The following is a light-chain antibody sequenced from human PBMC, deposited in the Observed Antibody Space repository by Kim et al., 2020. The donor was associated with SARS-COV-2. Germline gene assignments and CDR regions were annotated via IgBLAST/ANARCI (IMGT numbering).Light chain of an antibody. CDR2: AAS. J-gene: IGKJ4*01. V-gene: IGKV1-16*01. CDR1: QSISNY. CDR3: QQYNSYPLT. Sequence: DIQMTQSPSTLSASEGDRVTITCRASQSISNYLAWFQQKPGKAPKPLIYAASSLQSGVPSRFSGSGSGTDFTLTISSLQPEDFATYYCQQYNSYPLTFGEGTKVDIK.